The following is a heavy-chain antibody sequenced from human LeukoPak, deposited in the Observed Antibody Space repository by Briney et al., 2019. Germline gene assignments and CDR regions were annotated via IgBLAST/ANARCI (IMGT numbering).Heavy chain of an antibody. CDR2: INTNTGNP. CDR1: GYTFTSYA. V-gene: IGHV7-4-1*02. J-gene: IGHJ4*02. CDR3: ARDKAWIAVAGIGEFDY. D-gene: IGHD6-19*01. Sequence: ASVKVSCKASGYTFTSYAMNWVRQAPGQGLEWMGWINTNTGNPTYAQGFTGRFVFSLDTSVSTAYLQISSLKAEDTAVYYCARDKAWIAVAGIGEFDYWGQGTLVTVSS.